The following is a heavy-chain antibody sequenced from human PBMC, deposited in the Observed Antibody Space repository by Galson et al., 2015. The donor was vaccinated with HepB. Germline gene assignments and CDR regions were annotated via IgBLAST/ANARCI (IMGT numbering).Heavy chain of an antibody. CDR1: GYSFTSYW. CDR2: IYPGDSDT. Sequence: QSGAEVKKPGESLKISCKGSGYSFTSYWIGWVRQMPGKGLEWMGIIYPGDSDTTYSPSFQGQVTISADNSNSTAYLQWSSLKASDTAMYYCARPAPGDQSDQVGGFDYWGQGTLVTVSS. V-gene: IGHV5-51*01. J-gene: IGHJ4*02. D-gene: IGHD2-21*02. CDR3: ARPAPGDQSDQVGGFDY.